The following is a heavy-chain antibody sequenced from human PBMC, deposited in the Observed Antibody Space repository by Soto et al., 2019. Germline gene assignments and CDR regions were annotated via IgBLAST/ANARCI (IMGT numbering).Heavy chain of an antibody. V-gene: IGHV3-30-3*01. CDR3: ARDLAGSGSYYLTLPDY. D-gene: IGHD3-10*01. Sequence: GGSLRLSCAASGFTFSSYAMHWVRQAPGKGLEWVAVISYDGSNKYYADSVKGRFTISRDNSKNTLYLQMNSLRAEDTAVYYCARDLAGSGSYYLTLPDYWGQGTLVTVSS. J-gene: IGHJ4*02. CDR2: ISYDGSNK. CDR1: GFTFSSYA.